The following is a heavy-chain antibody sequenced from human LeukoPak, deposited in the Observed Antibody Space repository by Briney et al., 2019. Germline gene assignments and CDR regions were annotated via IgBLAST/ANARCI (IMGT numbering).Heavy chain of an antibody. V-gene: IGHV3-30*04. Sequence: GRSLRLSCAASGFTFSSYAMHWVRQAPRKGLEWVAVISYDGSIKYYADSVKARFTISNENSKNTLYLQMNSLRAEDTAVYYCARTRGYDILTGYNDYWGQGTLVTVSS. CDR2: ISYDGSIK. D-gene: IGHD3-9*01. CDR1: GFTFSSYA. J-gene: IGHJ4*02. CDR3: ARTRGYDILTGYNDY.